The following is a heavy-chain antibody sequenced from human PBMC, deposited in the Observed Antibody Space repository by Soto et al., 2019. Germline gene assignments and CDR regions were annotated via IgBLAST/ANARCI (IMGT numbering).Heavy chain of an antibody. V-gene: IGHV3-23*01. D-gene: IGHD3-22*01. CDR1: AFTFSTYA. Sequence: PGGSLRLSCAASAFTFSTYAMSWVRQAPGKGLEWVSAISGTGGSTYYADSVKGRFTISRDNSKNTLYLQMNSLRAEDTALYYCAKDVTYYYDAAGSNYFDYWGQGTLVTVS. CDR3: AKDVTYYYDAAGSNYFDY. J-gene: IGHJ4*02. CDR2: ISGTGGST.